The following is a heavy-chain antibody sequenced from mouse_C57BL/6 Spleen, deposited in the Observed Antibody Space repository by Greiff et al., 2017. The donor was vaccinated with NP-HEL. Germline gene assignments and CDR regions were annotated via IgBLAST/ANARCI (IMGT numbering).Heavy chain of an antibody. CDR3: ARWGSRNAMDY. CDR1: GYTFTSYW. V-gene: IGHV1-69*01. J-gene: IGHJ4*01. Sequence: QVQLQQSGAELVMPGASVKLSCKASGYTFTSYWMHWVKQRPGQGLEWIGEIDPSDSYTNYNQKFKGKSTLTVDKSSSTAYMQLSSLTSEDSAVYYCARWGSRNAMDYWGQGTSVTVSS. D-gene: IGHD1-1*01. CDR2: IDPSDSYT.